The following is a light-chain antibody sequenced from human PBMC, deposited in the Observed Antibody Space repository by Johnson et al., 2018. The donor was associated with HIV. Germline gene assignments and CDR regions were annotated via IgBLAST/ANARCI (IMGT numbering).Light chain of an antibody. V-gene: IGLV1-51*01. Sequence: QSVLTQPPSVSAAPGQKVTISCSGSNSNIGNNYVSWYQQLPGTAPKLLIYDNNKRPSGIPDRFSGSKSGTSATLGITGLQTRDEADYYCGTWDSSLSAVVFGTGTKVTVL. CDR3: GTWDSSLSAVV. J-gene: IGLJ1*01. CDR1: NSNIGNNY. CDR2: DNN.